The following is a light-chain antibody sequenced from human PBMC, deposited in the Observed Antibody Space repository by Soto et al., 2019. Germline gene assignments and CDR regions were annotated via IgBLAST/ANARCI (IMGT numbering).Light chain of an antibody. CDR3: QQYNRYSLT. J-gene: IGKJ4*01. CDR2: GAS. CDR1: RSISSW. V-gene: IGKV1-5*01. Sequence: DIQMTQSPSTLSASVGDRVTITCRASRSISSWLAWYQQKPGKAPKLLIYGASSLESGVPSRFSGSGSWTEFTLTISSLQPDDFATYYCQQYNRYSLTFGGGTKVESK.